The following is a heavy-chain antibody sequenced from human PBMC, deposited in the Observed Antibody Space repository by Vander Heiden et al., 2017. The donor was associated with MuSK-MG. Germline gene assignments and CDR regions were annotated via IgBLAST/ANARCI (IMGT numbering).Heavy chain of an antibody. D-gene: IGHD3-10*01. Sequence: QLQLQQWGAGLLKPSETLSLTCAVYGGSFSGYYWSWIRQPPGKGLEWIGEINQSGSSNYSPALKSGVTISVDTSKNQFSLKLSSVTAADTAVYYCARKRRSRLSWFDPWGQGTLVTVSS. J-gene: IGHJ5*02. CDR3: ARKRRSRLSWFDP. CDR2: INQSGSS. CDR1: GGSFSGYY. V-gene: IGHV4-34*01.